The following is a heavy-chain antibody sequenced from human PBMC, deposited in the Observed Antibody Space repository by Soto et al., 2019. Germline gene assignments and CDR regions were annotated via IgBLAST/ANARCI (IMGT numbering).Heavy chain of an antibody. D-gene: IGHD1-1*01. Sequence: GGSLRLSCAASGFTFSSYAMSWVRQAPGKGLEWVSTIIGIGGIAYYADSVKGRFIISRDNSKNMLYLQINSLRAEDTAVYYCAKEGLGRTAGNSPTFDYWGQGTLVTVSS. CDR2: IIGIGGIA. J-gene: IGHJ4*02. V-gene: IGHV3-23*01. CDR1: GFTFSSYA. CDR3: AKEGLGRTAGNSPTFDY.